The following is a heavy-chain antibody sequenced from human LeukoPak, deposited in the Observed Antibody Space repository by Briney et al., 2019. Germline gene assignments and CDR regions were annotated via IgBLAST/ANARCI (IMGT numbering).Heavy chain of an antibody. CDR3: ARSAEVVVAMVRGVIPFDY. Sequence: SVKVSCKASGGTFSSYTISWVRQAPGQGLEWMGGIIPIFGTANYAQKFQGRVTITADESTSTAYMELSSLRSEDTAVYYCARSAEVVVAMVRGVIPFDYWGQGTLVTVSS. CDR1: GGTFSSYT. D-gene: IGHD3-10*01. V-gene: IGHV1-69*13. J-gene: IGHJ4*02. CDR2: IIPIFGTA.